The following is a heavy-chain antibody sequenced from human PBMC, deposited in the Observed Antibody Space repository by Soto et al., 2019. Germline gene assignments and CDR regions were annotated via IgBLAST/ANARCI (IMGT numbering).Heavy chain of an antibody. CDR1: GFTFSSHG. J-gene: IGHJ5*02. CDR3: ARDSNDLGLAALA. V-gene: IGHV3-30*02. Sequence: PGGSLRLSCEASGFTFSSHGMHWVRQAPGKGLEWVALIRYDGSNKYYADSVKGRFTISRDNSKNTLYLQMNSLRAEDTAIYYFARDSNDLGLAALAWGQGTPVTVSS. D-gene: IGHD1-1*01. CDR2: IRYDGSNK.